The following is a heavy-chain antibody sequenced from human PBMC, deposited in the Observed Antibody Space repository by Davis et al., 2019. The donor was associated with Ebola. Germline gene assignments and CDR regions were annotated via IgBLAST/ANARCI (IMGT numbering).Heavy chain of an antibody. CDR3: ARDLYCTGGVCYTGMLGWFDP. D-gene: IGHD2-8*02. Sequence: GGSLRLSCAASGFTFSSYGMHWVRKAPGKGLEWVAVIWYDGSNKYYADSVKGRFTISRDNSKNTLYLQMNSLRAEDTAVYYCARDLYCTGGVCYTGMLGWFDPWGQGTLVTVSS. CDR2: IWYDGSNK. CDR1: GFTFSSYG. V-gene: IGHV3-33*01. J-gene: IGHJ5*02.